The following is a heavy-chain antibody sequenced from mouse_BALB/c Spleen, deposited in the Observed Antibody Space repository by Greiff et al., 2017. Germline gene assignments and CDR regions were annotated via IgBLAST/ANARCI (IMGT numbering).Heavy chain of an antibody. Sequence: EVQRVESGGGLVQPGGSRKLSCAASGFTFSSFGMHWVRQAPEKGLEWVAYISSGSSTIYYADTVKGRFTISRDNPKNTLFLQMNSLRSEDTAMYYCAKSYRRYAMDYWGQGTSVTVSA. CDR1: GFTFSSFG. V-gene: IGHV5-17*02. CDR2: ISSGSSTI. D-gene: IGHD2-12*01. J-gene: IGHJ4*01. CDR3: AKSYRRYAMDY.